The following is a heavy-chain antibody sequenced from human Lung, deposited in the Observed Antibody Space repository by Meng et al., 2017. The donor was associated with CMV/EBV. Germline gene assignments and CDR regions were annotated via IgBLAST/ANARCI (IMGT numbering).Heavy chain of an antibody. CDR3: ARGHYGDSSDYFDF. CDR2: IYYNMGT. V-gene: IGHV4-59*01. J-gene: IGHJ4*02. CDR1: GGSISHYC. Sequence: SXTLSLTCTVSGGSISHYCWNWIRQPPGKGLDWIGYIYYNMGTNYNPSLKGRVTISLETSKNQFSLNLSSVTAADTAFYYCARGHYGDSSDYFDFWGQGTXVNVSS. D-gene: IGHD4/OR15-4a*01.